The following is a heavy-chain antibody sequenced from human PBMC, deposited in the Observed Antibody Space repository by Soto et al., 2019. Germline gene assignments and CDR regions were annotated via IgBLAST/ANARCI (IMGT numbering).Heavy chain of an antibody. D-gene: IGHD4-17*01. Sequence: ASVKVSCKASGYTFTHYDINWVRQATGQGLEWMGWMNPNTGNTGFAQKFQGRVTMTRDTSTSTVYMELSSLRSEDTAVYYCASTGPTVTTRYYFDYWGQGTLVTVSS. CDR2: MNPNTGNT. CDR3: ASTGPTVTTRYYFDY. V-gene: IGHV1-8*01. CDR1: GYTFTHYD. J-gene: IGHJ4*02.